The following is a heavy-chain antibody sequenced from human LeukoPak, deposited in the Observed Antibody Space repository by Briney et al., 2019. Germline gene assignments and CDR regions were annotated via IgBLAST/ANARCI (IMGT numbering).Heavy chain of an antibody. V-gene: IGHV1-2*02. J-gene: IGHJ4*02. CDR1: RYTFTGYY. CDR3: AIPHSSGWYYFDY. CDR2: INPNSGDT. Sequence: ASVKVSCKASRYTFTGYYMHWVRQAPGQGLEWMGWINPNSGDTNYAQKFQGRVTMTRDTSINTAYMELSWLKSDDTAVYYCAIPHSSGWYYFDYWGQGTLVTVSS. D-gene: IGHD6-19*01.